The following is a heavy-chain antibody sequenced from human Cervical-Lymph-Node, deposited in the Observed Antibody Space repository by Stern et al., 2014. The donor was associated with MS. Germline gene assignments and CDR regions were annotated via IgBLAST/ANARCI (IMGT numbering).Heavy chain of an antibody. CDR1: GGFISSYY. D-gene: IGHD1-7*01. Sequence: QLQESGPGLVKPSETLSLTCTVSGGFISSYYWSWIRQPPGKALEWIGNVFYTGSTNYNPSLKSRVTISLDTSKNQVSLNLNSVTTADTAVYYCTRAAELYYYYGMDVWGQGTTVIVSS. CDR3: TRAAELYYYYGMDV. J-gene: IGHJ6*02. V-gene: IGHV4-59*01. CDR2: VFYTGST.